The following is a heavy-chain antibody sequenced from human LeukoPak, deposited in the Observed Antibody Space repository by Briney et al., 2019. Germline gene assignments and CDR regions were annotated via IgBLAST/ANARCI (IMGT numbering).Heavy chain of an antibody. CDR2: ISASGGSA. CDR1: GFTFTRYA. J-gene: IGHJ3*02. D-gene: IGHD3-10*02. Sequence: PGGSLRLSCAASGFTFTRYAMSWVRQAPGKGPEWVSGISASGGSAYYADSVKGRFTISRDDSKNTLYLQMNGLRVEDTAVYFSAKDPNSDYVGVFDISGQGKMVIVSS. CDR3: AKDPNSDYVGVFDI. V-gene: IGHV3-23*01.